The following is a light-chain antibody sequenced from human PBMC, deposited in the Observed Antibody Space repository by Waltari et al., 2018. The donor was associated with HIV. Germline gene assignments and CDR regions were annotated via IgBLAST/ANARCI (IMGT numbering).Light chain of an antibody. CDR2: DTT. V-gene: IGLV7-46*01. J-gene: IGLJ3*02. Sequence: QAVVTQEPTLTVSPGGTVTLTCGSSAGPVVSSHYPYWFHQKPGQAPRTLISDTTTRISWTPARFRGSLLGLKAALTLSGARPDDEADYYCLLSFHDARPVFCGGTKLFVL. CDR1: AGPVVSSHY. CDR3: LLSFHDARPV.